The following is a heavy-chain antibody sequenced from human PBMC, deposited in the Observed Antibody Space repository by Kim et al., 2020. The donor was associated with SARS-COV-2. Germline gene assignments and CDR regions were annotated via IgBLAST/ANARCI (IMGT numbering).Heavy chain of an antibody. CDR1: GYSFTSYW. V-gene: IGHV5-10-1*01. D-gene: IGHD3-22*01. CDR3: ARHDPYSSGYYNWFDP. CDR2: IDPSDSYT. Sequence: GESLKISCKGSGYSFTSYWISWVRQMPGKGLEWMGRIDPSDSYTNYSPSFQGHVTISADKSISTAYLQWSSLKASDTAMYYCARHDPYSSGYYNWFDPWGQGTLVTVSS. J-gene: IGHJ5*02.